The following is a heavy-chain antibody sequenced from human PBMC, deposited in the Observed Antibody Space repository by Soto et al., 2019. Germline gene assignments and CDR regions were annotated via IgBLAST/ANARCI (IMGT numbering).Heavy chain of an antibody. CDR3: AKELADYYYYGMDV. CDR1: GFTFSSYV. Sequence: GGSLRLSCAASGFTFSSYVMHWVRQSPGKGLEWVAVISYDGSNKYYADSVKGRFTISRDNSKNTLYLQMNSLRAEDTAVYYCAKELADYYYYGMDVWGQGTTVTVSS. J-gene: IGHJ6*02. CDR2: ISYDGSNK. V-gene: IGHV3-30*18.